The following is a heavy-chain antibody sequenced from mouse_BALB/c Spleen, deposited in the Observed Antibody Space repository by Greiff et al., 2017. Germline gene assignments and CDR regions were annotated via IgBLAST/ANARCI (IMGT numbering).Heavy chain of an antibody. V-gene: IGHV2-9*02. Sequence: VKVVESGPGLVAPSQSLSITCTVSGFSLTSYGVHWVRQPPGKGLEWLGVIWAGGSTNYNSALMSRLSISKDNSKSQVFLKMNSLQTDDTAMYYCARGSGTTATGFAYWGQGTLVTVSA. CDR3: ARGSGTTATGFAY. J-gene: IGHJ3*01. CDR2: IWAGGST. CDR1: GFSLTSYG. D-gene: IGHD1-2*01.